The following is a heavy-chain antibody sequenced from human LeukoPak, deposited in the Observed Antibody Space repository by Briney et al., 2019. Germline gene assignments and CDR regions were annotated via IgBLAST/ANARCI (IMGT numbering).Heavy chain of an antibody. Sequence: DSIQGRFTISRDNAKNSLYLQMNSLRAEDTAVYYCARGGIYYYYGMDVWGQGTTVTVSS. CDR3: ARGGIYYYYGMDV. D-gene: IGHD1-26*01. V-gene: IGHV3-21*01. J-gene: IGHJ6*02.